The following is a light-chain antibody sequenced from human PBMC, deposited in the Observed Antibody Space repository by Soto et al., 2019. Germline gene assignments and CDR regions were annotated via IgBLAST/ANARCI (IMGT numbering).Light chain of an antibody. J-gene: IGKJ4*01. CDR3: QRCSNWLA. V-gene: IGKV3-11*01. CDR2: DAS. CDR1: LHVYINA. Sequence: VVLTQSPATFSLSPVERATLSFMASLHVYINALAWYQQKPGQAPRLLIYDASNRATGIPARFSGSGSGTDFTLTISSLETEDFAVYYCQRCSNWLAFGGGTKVDIK.